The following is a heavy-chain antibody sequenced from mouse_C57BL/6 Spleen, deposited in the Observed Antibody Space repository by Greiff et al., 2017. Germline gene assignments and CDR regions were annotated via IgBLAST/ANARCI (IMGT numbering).Heavy chain of an antibody. Sequence: QVHVKQPGAELVRPGSSVKLSCKASGYTFTSSWMDWVKQRPGQGLEWIGNIYPSDSETHYNQKFKDKATLTVDKSSSTAYMQLSSLTSEDSAVYYCARKESLDSSGVFDYWGQGTTLTVSS. CDR1: GYTFTSSW. CDR3: ARKESLDSSGVFDY. CDR2: IYPSDSET. D-gene: IGHD3-2*02. J-gene: IGHJ2*01. V-gene: IGHV1-61*01.